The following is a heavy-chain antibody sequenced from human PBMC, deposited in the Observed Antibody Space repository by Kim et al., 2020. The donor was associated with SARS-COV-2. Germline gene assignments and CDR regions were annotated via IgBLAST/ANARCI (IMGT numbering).Heavy chain of an antibody. Sequence: GGSLRLSCAASGFTVSSNYMSWVRQAPGKGLEWVSVIYSGGSTYYADSVKGRFTISRDNSKNTLYLQMNSLRAEDTAVYYCARDRPYCGGDCLYYYYGMDVWGQGTTVTVSS. V-gene: IGHV3-53*01. CDR2: IYSGGST. CDR3: ARDRPYCGGDCLYYYYGMDV. J-gene: IGHJ6*02. D-gene: IGHD2-21*02. CDR1: GFTVSSNY.